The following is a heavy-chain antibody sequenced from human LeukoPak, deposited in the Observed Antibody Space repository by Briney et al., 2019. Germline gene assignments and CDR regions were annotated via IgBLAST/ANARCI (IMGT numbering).Heavy chain of an antibody. J-gene: IGHJ4*02. D-gene: IGHD3-10*01. V-gene: IGHV1-18*01. CDR2: ISTYNGNT. CDR3: ARGYYYDSGSYYFSY. Sequence: GASVKVSCKASGYTFTSYGISWVRQAPGQGLEWMGWISTYNGNTNFAQKLQGRVTMTTDTSTSTAYMELRSLRSDDTAVYYCARGYYYDSGSYYFSYWGQGTLVTVSS. CDR1: GYTFTSYG.